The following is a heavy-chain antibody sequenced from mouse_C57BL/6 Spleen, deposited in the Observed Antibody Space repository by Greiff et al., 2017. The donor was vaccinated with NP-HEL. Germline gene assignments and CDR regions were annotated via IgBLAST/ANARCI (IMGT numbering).Heavy chain of an antibody. V-gene: IGHV1-55*01. Sequence: VQLQQPGAELVKPGASVKMSCKASGYTFTSYWITWVKQRHGQGLEWIGDIYPGSGSTNYNEKFKSKDTLTVDTSSSSAYLHLSSLTSEDSAVYYCARSPYDYDSMDYWGQGTSVTVSS. CDR1: GYTFTSYW. CDR3: ARSPYDYDSMDY. J-gene: IGHJ4*01. D-gene: IGHD2-4*01. CDR2: IYPGSGST.